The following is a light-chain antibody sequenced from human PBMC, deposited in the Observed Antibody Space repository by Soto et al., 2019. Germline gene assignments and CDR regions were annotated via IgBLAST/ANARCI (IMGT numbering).Light chain of an antibody. J-gene: IGLJ3*02. CDR1: KIGSKS. CDR3: HVWDNSDLSL. Sequence: SYELTQPPSVSVAPGQTVRITCGGDKIGSKSVHWYQQRPGQAPVLVVYDDADRPSGIPERFSGSNSGNTATLTISRVEAGDGADYYCHVWDNSDLSLFGGGTKVTVL. V-gene: IGLV3-21*02. CDR2: DDA.